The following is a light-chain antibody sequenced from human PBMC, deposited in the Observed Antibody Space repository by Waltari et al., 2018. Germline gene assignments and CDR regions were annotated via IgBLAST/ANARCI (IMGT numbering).Light chain of an antibody. Sequence: DIQMTQSPSPLSASVGDRVTITCRASQRISRWLAWYQQKPGKAPKLLIYEATSLESGVPSRFSGSGSETEFTLTISSLQPDDFATYYCQHYYSRPPSFGGGTKVEIK. V-gene: IGKV1-5*01. CDR1: QRISRW. J-gene: IGKJ4*01. CDR3: QHYYSRPPS. CDR2: EAT.